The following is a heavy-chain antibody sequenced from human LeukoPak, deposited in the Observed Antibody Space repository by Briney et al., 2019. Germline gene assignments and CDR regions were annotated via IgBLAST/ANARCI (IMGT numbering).Heavy chain of an antibody. V-gene: IGHV3-74*01. CDR1: GFTFSSYW. Sequence: GGSLRLFCAASGFTFSSYWMHWVRQVPGKGLLWVARIETDGSSTAYADSVKGRFTISRDNAKNTLYLQMNSLRAEDTAVYYCVRGGWYGDYWGQGTLVTVSS. CDR3: VRGGWYGDY. CDR2: IETDGSST. D-gene: IGHD6-19*01. J-gene: IGHJ4*02.